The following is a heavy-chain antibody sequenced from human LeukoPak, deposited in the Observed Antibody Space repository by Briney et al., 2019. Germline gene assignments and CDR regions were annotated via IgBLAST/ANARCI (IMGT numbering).Heavy chain of an antibody. CDR3: ARRYYYNLGSFPFDF. V-gene: IGHV4-34*01. CDR1: GGPFRGYF. D-gene: IGHD3-10*01. CDR2: IHNSGTT. J-gene: IGHJ4*02. Sequence: SETLSLTCAVWGGPFRGYFWICIRQSSGKGRECIVEIHNSGTTNYNPSLNSRVPISEDTSKNQFYLNLSSVTAADTAVYYCARRYYYNLGSFPFDFWGQGTLVTVSS.